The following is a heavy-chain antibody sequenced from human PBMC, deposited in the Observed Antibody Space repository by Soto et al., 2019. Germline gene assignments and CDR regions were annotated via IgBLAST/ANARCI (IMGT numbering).Heavy chain of an antibody. CDR3: AREGREGAPPEGDV. D-gene: IGHD1-26*01. Sequence: QVQLVQSGAEVKKPGSSVKVSCKASGGTFSSYAISWVRQAPGQGLEWMGGIIPIFGTANYAQKFQGRVTITAKESTITSYMELNSMRSEETAVYYCAREGREGAPPEGDVWGQGTTVTVSS. J-gene: IGHJ6*02. V-gene: IGHV1-69*12. CDR2: IIPIFGTA. CDR1: GGTFSSYA.